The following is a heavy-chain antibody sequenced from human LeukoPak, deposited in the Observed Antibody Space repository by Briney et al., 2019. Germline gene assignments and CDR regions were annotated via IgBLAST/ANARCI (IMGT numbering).Heavy chain of an antibody. D-gene: IGHD3-9*01. Sequence: ASVKVSCKASGYTFTGYYMHWVRQAPGQGLEWMGWINTNTGNPTYAQGFTGRFVFSLDTSVSTAYLQISSLKAEDTAVYYCVRGDILTGYYTGDAFDIWGQGTMVTVSS. CDR3: VRGDILTGYYTGDAFDI. CDR1: GYTFTGYY. V-gene: IGHV7-4-1*02. J-gene: IGHJ3*02. CDR2: INTNTGNP.